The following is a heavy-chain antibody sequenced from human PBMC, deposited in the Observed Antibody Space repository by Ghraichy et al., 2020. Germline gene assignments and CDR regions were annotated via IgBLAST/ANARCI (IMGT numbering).Heavy chain of an antibody. CDR2: IKQDGSEK. V-gene: IGHV3-7*01. CDR1: GFTFSSYW. D-gene: IGHD6-6*01. CDR3: AREEGSSSRVFFNWFDP. Sequence: GGSLRLSCAASGFTFSSYWMSWVRQAPGKGLEWVANIKQDGSEKYYVDSVKGRFTISRDNAKNSLYLQMNSLRAEDTAVYYCAREEGSSSRVFFNWFDPWGQGTLVTVSS. J-gene: IGHJ5*02.